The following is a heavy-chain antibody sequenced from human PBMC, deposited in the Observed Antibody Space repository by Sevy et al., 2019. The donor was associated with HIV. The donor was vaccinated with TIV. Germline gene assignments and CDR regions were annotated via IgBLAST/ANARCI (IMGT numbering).Heavy chain of an antibody. D-gene: IGHD5-12*01. V-gene: IGHV4-34*01. Sequence: SETLSLSCAVYGGSFSGYYWSWIRRPPGKGLEWIGEINHSGSTNDNPSLKSRVTISVDTSKNQFSLKLSSVTAADTAVYYCATGTQEMATGYYFDYWGQGTLVTVSS. CDR1: GGSFSGYY. J-gene: IGHJ4*02. CDR3: ATGTQEMATGYYFDY. CDR2: INHSGST.